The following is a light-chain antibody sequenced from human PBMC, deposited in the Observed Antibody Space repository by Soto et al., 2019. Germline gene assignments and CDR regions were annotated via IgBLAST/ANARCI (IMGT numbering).Light chain of an antibody. Sequence: EIVMTQSPATLSVSPGERATLSCRASQSVSNYLAWYQQKPGQAPRLLLYGASTRATGIPARFSGSGSGTEFTFTISSLQSEDFAVYYCQQYTHWPLTFGGGTKVAI. CDR3: QQYTHWPLT. CDR1: QSVSNY. CDR2: GAS. V-gene: IGKV3-15*01. J-gene: IGKJ4*01.